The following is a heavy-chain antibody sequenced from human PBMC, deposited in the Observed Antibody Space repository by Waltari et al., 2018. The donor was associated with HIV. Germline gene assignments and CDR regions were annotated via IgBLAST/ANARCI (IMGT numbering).Heavy chain of an antibody. Sequence: QVQLDDSGGSVVQPGGSLSLPCYDSRFLFRTYGMHWVRQAPGKGLEWGAFIRFDGSNKYYADSVKGRFTISRDNSKNILYLQINSLRAADTAVYYCAKQWKRPYYGMDVWGQGTTVTVSS. CDR2: IRFDGSNK. V-gene: IGHV3-30*02. CDR3: AKQWKRPYYGMDV. D-gene: IGHD6-19*01. J-gene: IGHJ6*02. CDR1: RFLFRTYG.